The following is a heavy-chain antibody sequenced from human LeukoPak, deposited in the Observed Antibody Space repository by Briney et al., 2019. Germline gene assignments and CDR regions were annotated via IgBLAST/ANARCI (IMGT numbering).Heavy chain of an antibody. J-gene: IGHJ6*03. CDR1: GGSIGSYY. CDR2: IYYGGNT. Sequence: SETLSLTCTVSGGSIGSYYWSWIRQPPGKGLEWIGYIYYGGNTDHNPSLKSRVSISVDTSKNQVSLRLTSVPAADTAVYYCARGTISMDVWGRGTTVTISS. D-gene: IGHD3-9*01. V-gene: IGHV4-59*01. CDR3: ARGTISMDV.